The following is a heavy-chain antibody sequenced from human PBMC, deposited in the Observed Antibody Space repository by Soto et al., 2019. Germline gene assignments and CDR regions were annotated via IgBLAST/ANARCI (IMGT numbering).Heavy chain of an antibody. CDR1: GFTFSSYA. J-gene: IGHJ3*02. CDR3: ARQGYCTNGVCYSDAFDI. V-gene: IGHV3-30-3*01. D-gene: IGHD2-8*01. Sequence: QVQLVESGGGVVQPGRSLRLSCAASGFTFSSYAMHWVRQAPGKGLEWVAVISYDGSNKYYADSVKGRFTISRDNSKKTLYLQMNSLRAEDTAVYYCARQGYCTNGVCYSDAFDIWGQGTMVTVSS. CDR2: ISYDGSNK.